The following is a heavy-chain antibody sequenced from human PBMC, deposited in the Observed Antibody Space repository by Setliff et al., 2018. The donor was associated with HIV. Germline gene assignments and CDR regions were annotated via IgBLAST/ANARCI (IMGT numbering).Heavy chain of an antibody. CDR2: FHPYSGHT. Sequence: GASVKVSCKASGYTFNNYFLHWVRQAPGQGLEWMGRFHPYSGHTNYAQNFQGRVTMTMDASITTVYMELSRLTSDDTAVYYCARDFSGQQLVGGWFDPWGQGTLVTVSS. V-gene: IGHV1-2*06. J-gene: IGHJ5*02. CDR3: ARDFSGQQLVGGWFDP. D-gene: IGHD6-13*01. CDR1: GYTFNNYF.